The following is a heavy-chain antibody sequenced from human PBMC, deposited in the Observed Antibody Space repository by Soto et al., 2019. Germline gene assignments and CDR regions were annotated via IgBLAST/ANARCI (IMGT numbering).Heavy chain of an antibody. CDR3: TKEKSVMYSGYDAFDV. CDR1: GFTFNSYE. V-gene: IGHV3-48*03. Sequence: GGSLRLSCAASGFTFNSYEMDWVRQAPGKGLEWVAYISSGGNIYYTDSVKGRFTISRDNADNSLYLQMNSLRAEDTAVYYCTKEKSVMYSGYDAFDVWGRGTMVTGSS. CDR2: ISSGGNI. J-gene: IGHJ3*01. D-gene: IGHD5-12*01.